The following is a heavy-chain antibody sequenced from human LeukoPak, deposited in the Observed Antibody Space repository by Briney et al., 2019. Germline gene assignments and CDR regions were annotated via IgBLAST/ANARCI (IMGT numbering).Heavy chain of an antibody. D-gene: IGHD4-17*01. CDR1: GYTFTSYY. V-gene: IGHV1-46*01. CDR2: TNPSGGST. Sequence: GASVKVSCKASGYTFTSYYMHWVRQAPGQGLEWMEITNPSGGSTSYAQEFQGRVTMTRDTSTSTVYMELSSLRSEDTAVYYCARLEITTVTTSDYWGQGTLVTVSS. CDR3: ARLEITTVTTSDY. J-gene: IGHJ4*02.